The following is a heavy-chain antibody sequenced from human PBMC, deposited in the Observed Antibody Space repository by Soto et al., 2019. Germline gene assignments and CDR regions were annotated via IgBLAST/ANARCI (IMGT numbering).Heavy chain of an antibody. CDR1: GDSISSSY. CDR3: ARGVLEWLLRDSYYYYMDV. J-gene: IGHJ6*03. D-gene: IGHD3-3*01. Sequence: PSEPLSLTCTVSGDSISSSYWNWIRQAPGKGLEWIGYIDDTGSTNYNPSLKSRVTLSVDPSNNLYSLKLSSVTAADTAVYYCARGVLEWLLRDSYYYYMDVWGKGTTVTVSS. V-gene: IGHV4-59*01. CDR2: IDDTGST.